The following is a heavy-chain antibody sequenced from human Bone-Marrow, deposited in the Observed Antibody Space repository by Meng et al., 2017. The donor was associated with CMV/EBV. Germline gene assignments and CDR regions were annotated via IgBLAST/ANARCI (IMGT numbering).Heavy chain of an antibody. D-gene: IGHD4-17*01. V-gene: IGHV4-34*01. J-gene: IGHJ5*02. CDR2: INHSGST. CDR1: GGSFSGYY. CDR3: ARVVLLDYGDGNWFDP. Sequence: GSLSLTCAVYGGSFSGYYWTWIRQSPGKGLEWIGEINHSGSTKSNPSLMSRVTMSVDTSQNQFSLHLSSVTAADTAVYYCARVVLLDYGDGNWFDPWGQGTLVTVSS.